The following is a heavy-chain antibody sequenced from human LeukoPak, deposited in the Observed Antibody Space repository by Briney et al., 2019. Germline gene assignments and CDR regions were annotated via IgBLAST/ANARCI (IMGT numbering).Heavy chain of an antibody. CDR3: ARVYPPYNDYIWGSYRSRYWYFDL. Sequence: SETLSLTCTVSGGSISSYYWSGIRQPAGKGLEWIGRSYTSGSTNYNPSPKSRVTMSVDTSKNQFSLKLSSVTAADTAVYYCARVYPPYNDYIWGSYRSRYWYFDLWGRGTLVTVSS. V-gene: IGHV4-4*07. D-gene: IGHD3-16*02. J-gene: IGHJ2*01. CDR1: GGSISSYY. CDR2: SYTSGST.